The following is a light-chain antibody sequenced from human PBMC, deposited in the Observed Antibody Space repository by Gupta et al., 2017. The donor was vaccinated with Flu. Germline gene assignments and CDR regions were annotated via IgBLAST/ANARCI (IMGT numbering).Light chain of an antibody. CDR3: QQEDNLPWT. Sequence: PSSLSASVGDRVTITCQASQDINNYLNWYQQKPGKAPKLLIYDASNVETGVPSRFSGSGSGTDFTFTISSLQPEDIATYYCQQEDNLPWTFGQGTKLEIK. V-gene: IGKV1-33*01. CDR2: DAS. J-gene: IGKJ2*01. CDR1: QDINNY.